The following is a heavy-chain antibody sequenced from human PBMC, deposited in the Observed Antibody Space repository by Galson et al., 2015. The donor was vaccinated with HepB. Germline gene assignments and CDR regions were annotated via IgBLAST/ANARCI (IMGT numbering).Heavy chain of an antibody. V-gene: IGHV1-2*04. Sequence: SVKVSCKASGYTFTGYYMHWVRQAPGQGLEWMGWINPNSGGTNYAQKFQGWVTMTRDTSISTAYMELSRLRSDDTAVYYCTRGHDFWSGYYDPHWFDPWGQGTLVTVSS. J-gene: IGHJ5*02. D-gene: IGHD3-3*01. CDR1: GYTFTGYY. CDR3: TRGHDFWSGYYDPHWFDP. CDR2: INPNSGGT.